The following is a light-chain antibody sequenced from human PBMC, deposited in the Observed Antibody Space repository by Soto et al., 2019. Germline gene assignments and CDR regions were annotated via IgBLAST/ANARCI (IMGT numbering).Light chain of an antibody. V-gene: IGKV1-39*01. Sequence: DIQMTQSPSSLSASVGDRVTITCRASQSISSYLNWYQQKPGKAPKLLVYAASTLQYGVPSRFSGSGSGTDFTLTISCLQSEDFATYFCQQYYTYPQTFGQGTKVDI. J-gene: IGKJ2*01. CDR3: QQYYTYPQT. CDR1: QSISSY. CDR2: AAS.